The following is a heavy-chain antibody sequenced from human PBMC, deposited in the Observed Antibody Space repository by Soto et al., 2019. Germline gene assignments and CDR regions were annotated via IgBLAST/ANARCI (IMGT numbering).Heavy chain of an antibody. CDR1: GFTFSSYW. Sequence: GGSLRLSCAASGFTFSSYWMHWVRQAPGKGLVWVSRINSDGSFTSYADSVKGRFTISRDNAKNTLYLQMNSLRADETAVYCCARDWEWELPGCWGQETLVTVSS. V-gene: IGHV3-74*01. CDR2: INSDGSFT. J-gene: IGHJ4*02. D-gene: IGHD1-26*01. CDR3: ARDWEWELPGC.